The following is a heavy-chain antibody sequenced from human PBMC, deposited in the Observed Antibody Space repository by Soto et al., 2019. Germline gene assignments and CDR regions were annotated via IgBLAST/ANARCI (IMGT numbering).Heavy chain of an antibody. V-gene: IGHV3-15*01. CDR2: IKSKTDGGTT. Sequence: GGSLRLSCAASGFTFSNAWMSWVRQAPGKGLEWVGRIKSKTDGGTTDYAAPVKGRFTISRDDSKNTLYLQMNSLKTEDTAVYYCTRDYYDSSGYFETDYWGQGTLVTVSS. CDR3: TRDYYDSSGYFETDY. J-gene: IGHJ4*02. D-gene: IGHD3-22*01. CDR1: GFTFSNAW.